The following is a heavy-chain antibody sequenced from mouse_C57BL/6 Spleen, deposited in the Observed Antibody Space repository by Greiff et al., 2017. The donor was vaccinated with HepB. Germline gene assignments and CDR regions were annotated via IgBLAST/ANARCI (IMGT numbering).Heavy chain of an antibody. D-gene: IGHD1-1*01. CDR3: ARDYYGSSYAMDY. CDR1: GYTFTSYW. V-gene: IGHV1-7*01. CDR2: INPSSGYT. Sequence: VQLQQSGAELAKPGASVKLSCKASGYTFTSYWVHWVKQRPGQGLEWIGYINPSSGYTKYNQKFKDKATLTADKSSSTAYMQLSSLTYEDSAVYYCARDYYGSSYAMDYWGQGTSVTVSS. J-gene: IGHJ4*01.